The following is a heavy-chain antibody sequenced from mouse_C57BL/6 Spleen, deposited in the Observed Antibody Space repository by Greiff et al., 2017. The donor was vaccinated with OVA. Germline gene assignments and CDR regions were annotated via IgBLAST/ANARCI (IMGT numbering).Heavy chain of an antibody. CDR1: GYTFTSYW. Sequence: VQLQQPGAELVRPGSSVKLSCKASGYTFTSYWMHWVKQRPIQGLEWIGNIDPSDSETHYNQKFKDKATLTVDKSSSTAYMQLSSLTSEDSAVYYCARGGIYYDYDGVYFDYWGQGTTLTVSS. CDR2: IDPSDSET. V-gene: IGHV1-52*01. CDR3: ARGGIYYDYDGVYFDY. D-gene: IGHD2-4*01. J-gene: IGHJ2*01.